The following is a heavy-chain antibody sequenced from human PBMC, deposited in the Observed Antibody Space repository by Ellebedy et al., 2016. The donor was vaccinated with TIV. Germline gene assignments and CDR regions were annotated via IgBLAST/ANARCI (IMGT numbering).Heavy chain of an antibody. CDR3: ARERYVGTAYFGMDV. D-gene: IGHD1-26*01. J-gene: IGHJ6*02. CDR1: GFTFSGYW. CDR2: IKHDGSEK. Sequence: GGSLRLSCAASGFTFSGYWMSWVRQAPGKGLEWVANIKHDGSEKDYVDSVTGRFTISRDNAENALYLQMNSLRAGDTAVYYCARERYVGTAYFGMDVWGQGTTVTVSS. V-gene: IGHV3-7*01.